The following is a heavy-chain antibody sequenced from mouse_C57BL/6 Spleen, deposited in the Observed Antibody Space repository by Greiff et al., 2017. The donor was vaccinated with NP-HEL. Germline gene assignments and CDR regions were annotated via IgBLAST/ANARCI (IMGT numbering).Heavy chain of an antibody. CDR1: GFTFNTYA. J-gene: IGHJ4*01. CDR3: VRAIYYYVSSYDYAMDY. Sequence: EVQLVESGGGLVQPKGSLKLSCAASGFTFNTYAMHWVRQAPGKGLEWVARIRSKSSNYATYYADSVKDRFTISRDDSQSMHYLQMNNLKTEDTAMYYCVRAIYYYVSSYDYAMDYWGQGTSVTVSS. CDR2: IRSKSSNYAT. V-gene: IGHV10-3*01. D-gene: IGHD1-1*01.